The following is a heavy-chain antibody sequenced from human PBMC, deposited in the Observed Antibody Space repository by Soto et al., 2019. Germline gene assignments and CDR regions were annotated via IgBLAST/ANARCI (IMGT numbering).Heavy chain of an antibody. Sequence: SAKVSCKASGFTFTSSAVQWVRQAREQRVEWIGWIVDGSGNTNYAQKFQERVTITRAVSTSTAYMELSILRYEDTAVYYCAVANTYYDFWRGWDFDYWGQGTLVTVSS. CDR2: IVDGSGNT. CDR1: GFTFTSSA. D-gene: IGHD3-3*01. J-gene: IGHJ4*02. CDR3: AVANTYYDFWRGWDFDY. V-gene: IGHV1-58*01.